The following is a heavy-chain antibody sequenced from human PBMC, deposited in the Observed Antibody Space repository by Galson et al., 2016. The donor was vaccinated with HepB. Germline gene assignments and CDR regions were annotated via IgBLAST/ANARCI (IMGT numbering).Heavy chain of an antibody. Sequence: ETLSLTCTVSSGSISSSRYYWGWIRQPPGKGLEWIGSVYYSGTAYYDPSLQSRVSISVDTSKNQFSLRLSSVTAGDTAVYFCASHCGGDCYNNLADAFDIWGRGTMVTVSS. CDR3: ASHCGGDCYNNLADAFDI. V-gene: IGHV4-39*01. CDR1: SGSISSSRYY. J-gene: IGHJ3*02. D-gene: IGHD2-21*01. CDR2: VYYSGTA.